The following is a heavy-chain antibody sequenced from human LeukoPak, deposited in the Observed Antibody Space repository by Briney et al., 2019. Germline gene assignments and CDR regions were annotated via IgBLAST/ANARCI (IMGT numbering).Heavy chain of an antibody. Sequence: GGSLRLSCAASGFTFSSYWMSWVRQAPGKGLEWVANIKQDGSEKYYVDSVKGRFTISRDNAKDSLYLQMNSLRAEDTAVYYCARDDSSGYYIYWGQGTLVTVSS. V-gene: IGHV3-7*01. CDR3: ARDDSSGYYIY. CDR2: IKQDGSEK. J-gene: IGHJ4*02. CDR1: GFTFSSYW. D-gene: IGHD3-22*01.